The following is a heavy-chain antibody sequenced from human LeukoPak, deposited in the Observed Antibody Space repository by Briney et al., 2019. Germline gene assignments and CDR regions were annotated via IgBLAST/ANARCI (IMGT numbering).Heavy chain of an antibody. CDR1: GFTFSSYA. J-gene: IGHJ4*02. Sequence: GGSLRLSCAASGFTFSSYAMHWVRQAPGKGLEWVAVISYDGSNKYYADSVKGRFTISRGNSKNTLYLQMNSLRAEDTAVYYCARVNDYASYWGQGTLVTVSS. V-gene: IGHV3-30*04. CDR3: ARVNDYASY. CDR2: ISYDGSNK. D-gene: IGHD3-16*01.